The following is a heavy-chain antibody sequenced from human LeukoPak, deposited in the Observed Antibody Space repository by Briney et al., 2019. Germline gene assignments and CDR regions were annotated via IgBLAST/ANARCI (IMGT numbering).Heavy chain of an antibody. V-gene: IGHV3-33*01. J-gene: IGHJ5*02. D-gene: IGHD3-22*01. CDR1: GFTFSSYG. CDR2: IWYDGSNK. Sequence: PGGSLRLSCAASGFTFSSYGMHWVRQAPGKGLEWVAVIWYDGSNKYYADSVKGRFTISRDNSKNTLYLQMNSLRAEDTAVYYCARDKGYYYDSSGRAGLDPWGQGTLVTVSS. CDR3: ARDKGYYYDSSGRAGLDP.